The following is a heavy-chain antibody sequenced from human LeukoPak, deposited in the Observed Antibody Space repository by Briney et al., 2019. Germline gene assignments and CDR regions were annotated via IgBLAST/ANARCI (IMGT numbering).Heavy chain of an antibody. CDR2: IYYSGST. J-gene: IGHJ6*02. Sequence: SETLSLTCTVSGGSISSYYWSWLRQPPGQGLEWIGYIYYSGSTNYNPSLKSRVTISVDTSKDQFSLKLSSVTAAATAVYYCARERGYYGSGRYYYYGIDVWGQGTTVTVSS. CDR3: ARERGYYGSGRYYYYGIDV. CDR1: GGSISSYY. V-gene: IGHV4-59*01. D-gene: IGHD3-10*01.